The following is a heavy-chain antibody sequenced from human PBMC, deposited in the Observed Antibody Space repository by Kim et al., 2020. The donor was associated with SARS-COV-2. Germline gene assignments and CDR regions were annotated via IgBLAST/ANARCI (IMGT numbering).Heavy chain of an antibody. V-gene: IGHV3-21*01. CDR3: ARTILGFDY. CDR2: YI. Sequence: YIYYADSVKGRFTISRDNPKNSLYLQMNSLRAEDTAVYYCARTILGFDYWGQGTLVTVSS. J-gene: IGHJ4*02. D-gene: IGHD3-3*01.